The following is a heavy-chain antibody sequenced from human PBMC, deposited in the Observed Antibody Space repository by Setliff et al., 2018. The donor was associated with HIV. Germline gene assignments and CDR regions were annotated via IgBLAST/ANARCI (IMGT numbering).Heavy chain of an antibody. CDR1: GGSISSGSNY. D-gene: IGHD1-1*01. CDR3: ARVTSSPGYFLDY. Sequence: PSETLSLTCTVSGGSISSGSNYWSWIRQPAGKGLEWIGHIYTSGSTNYNPSLKSRVTISVDTSKNQFYLKLSSVTAADTAVYYCARVTSSPGYFLDYWGQGTQVTVSS. V-gene: IGHV4-61*09. J-gene: IGHJ4*02. CDR2: IYTSGST.